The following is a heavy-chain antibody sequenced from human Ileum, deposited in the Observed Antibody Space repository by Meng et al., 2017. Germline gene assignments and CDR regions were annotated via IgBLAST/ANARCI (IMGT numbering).Heavy chain of an antibody. J-gene: IGHJ4*02. Sequence: QVQLQRWGAGLLKPSQTLSLTCAVYGGSFSGYYWSWIRQPPGKGLEWIGEINHSGSTNYNPSLKSRVTISVDTSKNQFSLKLSSVTAADTAVYYCARGGHDSSGYYSFDYWGQGTLVTVSS. V-gene: IGHV4-34*01. CDR2: INHSGST. CDR1: GGSFSGYY. D-gene: IGHD3-22*01. CDR3: ARGGHDSSGYYSFDY.